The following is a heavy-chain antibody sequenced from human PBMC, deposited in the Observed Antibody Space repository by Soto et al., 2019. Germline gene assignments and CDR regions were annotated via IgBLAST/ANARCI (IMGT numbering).Heavy chain of an antibody. CDR2: ISGSGGST. CDR3: AKLMTTVNYYYYGMDV. CDR1: GFTFSSYA. V-gene: IGHV3-23*01. Sequence: PGGSLRLSCAASGFTFSSYAMSWVRQAPGKGLEWVSAISGSGGSTYYADSVKGRFTISRDNSKNTLYLQMNSLRAEDTAVYYCAKLMTTVNYYYYGMDVWGQGTKVTVSS. J-gene: IGHJ6*02. D-gene: IGHD4-17*01.